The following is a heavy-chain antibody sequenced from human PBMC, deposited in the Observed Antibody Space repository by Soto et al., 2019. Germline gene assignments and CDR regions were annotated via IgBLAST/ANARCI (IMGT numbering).Heavy chain of an antibody. J-gene: IGHJ6*02. V-gene: IGHV3-15*01. Sequence: EVQLVESGGGLVKPGGSLRLSCAASRFTFSNAWMSWVRQAPGKGLEWVGRIKSKTDGGTTDYAAPVKGRFTISRDDSKNTLYLQMNSLKTEDTAVYYCTTDLGRFLEWLLSEGGYYGMDVWGQGTTVTVSS. CDR3: TTDLGRFLEWLLSEGGYYGMDV. CDR1: RFTFSNAW. D-gene: IGHD3-3*01. CDR2: IKSKTDGGTT.